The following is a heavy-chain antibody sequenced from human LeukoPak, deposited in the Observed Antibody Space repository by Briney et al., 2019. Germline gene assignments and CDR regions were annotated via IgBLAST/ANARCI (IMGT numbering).Heavy chain of an antibody. D-gene: IGHD2-2*01. CDR2: TSYDGSNK. Sequence: PGRSLRLSCAASGFTFSSYGMHWVRQAPGKGLEWVAVTSYDGSNKHYGDSVKGRFTISRDNSKNTLYLQMNSLRAEDKAVYYCAKDYCSSTSCYFDYWGQGTLVTVSS. CDR1: GFTFSSYG. V-gene: IGHV3-30*18. CDR3: AKDYCSSTSCYFDY. J-gene: IGHJ4*02.